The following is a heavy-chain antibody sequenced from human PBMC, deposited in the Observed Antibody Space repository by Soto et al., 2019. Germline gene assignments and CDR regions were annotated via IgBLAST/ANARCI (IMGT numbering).Heavy chain of an antibody. CDR1: GGSISSSSYY. CDR2: IYYRGNT. V-gene: IGHV4-39*02. Sequence: QLQLQESGPGLVKPSETLSLTCTVSGGSISSSSYYWGWIRQPPGKGLEWIGSIYYRGNTYYNPSLKSRVTISVDTSKNQFSLKLSSVTAADTAVYYCAREGGGYCSGGSCQVDHWGQGTLVTVSS. CDR3: AREGGGYCSGGSCQVDH. J-gene: IGHJ4*02. D-gene: IGHD2-15*01.